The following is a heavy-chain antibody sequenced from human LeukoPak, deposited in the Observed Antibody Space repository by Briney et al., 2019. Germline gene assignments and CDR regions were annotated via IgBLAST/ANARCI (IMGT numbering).Heavy chain of an antibody. Sequence: PGGSLRLSCAASGFTFSDYYMSWIRQAPGPGLEWVSFISSSGTTIYYADSVKGRFTISRDNAKNSLYLQMNSLRAEDTAVYYCARGSTNYYDSSGYYPAWGQGTLVTVSS. V-gene: IGHV3-11*04. CDR1: GFTFSDYY. D-gene: IGHD3-22*01. CDR2: ISSSGTTI. CDR3: ARGSTNYYDSSGYYPA. J-gene: IGHJ4*02.